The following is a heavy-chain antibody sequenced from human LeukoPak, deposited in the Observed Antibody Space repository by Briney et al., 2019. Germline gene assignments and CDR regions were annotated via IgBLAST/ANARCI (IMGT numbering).Heavy chain of an antibody. CDR2: IYRGGST. D-gene: IGHD6-13*01. V-gene: IGHV3-53*01. CDR1: GFTFSNYW. CDR3: ARGIVAAGTRDAFDI. J-gene: IGHJ3*02. Sequence: GGSLRLSCAASGFTFSNYWMSWVRQAPGKGLEWVSVIYRGGSTYYADSVKGRVTISRDNSRNTLYLQMNSLRAEDTAVYYCARGIVAAGTRDAFDIWGQGTTVTVSS.